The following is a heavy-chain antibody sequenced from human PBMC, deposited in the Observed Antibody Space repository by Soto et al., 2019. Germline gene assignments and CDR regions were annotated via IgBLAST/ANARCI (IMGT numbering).Heavy chain of an antibody. Sequence: GGSLSLSCSASGFTFSSYGMHWVRQAPGKGLEWVAVISYDGSNNYYADSVKGRFTISRDNSKNTLYLQMNSLRAEDTAVYYCASLAXCGGDCYSGGTSDAFDIWGQGTMVTVSS. CDR2: ISYDGSNN. D-gene: IGHD2-21*02. CDR1: GFTFSSYG. J-gene: IGHJ3*02. V-gene: IGHV3-30*03. CDR3: ASLAXCGGDCYSGGTSDAFDI.